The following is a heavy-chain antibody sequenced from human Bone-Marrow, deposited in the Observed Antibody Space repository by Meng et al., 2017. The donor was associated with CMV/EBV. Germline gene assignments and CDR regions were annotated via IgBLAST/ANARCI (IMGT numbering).Heavy chain of an antibody. D-gene: IGHD2-2*01. Sequence: ASVKVSCKASGYTFTSYGISWVRQAPGQGLEWMGWISAYNGNTNYAQKLQGRVTMTTDTSTSTAYMELRSLRSDDTAVYYCARDRGPAKHKPLPLDYWGRGPLATFPS. V-gene: IGHV1-18*01. CDR3: ARDRGPAKHKPLPLDY. CDR2: ISAYNGNT. CDR1: GYTFTSYG. J-gene: IGHJ4*02.